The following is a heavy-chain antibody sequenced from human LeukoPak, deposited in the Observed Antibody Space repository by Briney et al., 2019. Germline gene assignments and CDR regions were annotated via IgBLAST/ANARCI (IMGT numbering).Heavy chain of an antibody. CDR3: ARKYSRSSSLVDY. J-gene: IGHJ4*02. V-gene: IGHV5-51*01. Sequence: GESLKISCKGSGYSFTTYWIGWVRQMPGKGLEWMGIIYPGDSDTRYGPSFQGQVTISVDQSISTAYLQWSSLKASDTAMYYCARKYSRSSSLVDYWGQGTLVTVSS. CDR1: GYSFTTYW. CDR2: IYPGDSDT. D-gene: IGHD6-6*01.